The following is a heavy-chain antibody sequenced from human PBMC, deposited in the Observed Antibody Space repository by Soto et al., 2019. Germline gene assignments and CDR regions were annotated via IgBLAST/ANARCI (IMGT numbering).Heavy chain of an antibody. J-gene: IGHJ4*02. V-gene: IGHV1-46*01. CDR3: ARGLEAGDY. CDR1: GYTFTSSY. CDR2: INPSGGRT. D-gene: IGHD3-16*01. Sequence: ASVKVSCKASGYTFTSSYIHWVRQAPGQGLEWMGIINPSGGRTNYAQKFQGRVTMTSDTSASTVYMELSSLRSEDTALYYCARGLEAGDYWGQGNLVTVSS.